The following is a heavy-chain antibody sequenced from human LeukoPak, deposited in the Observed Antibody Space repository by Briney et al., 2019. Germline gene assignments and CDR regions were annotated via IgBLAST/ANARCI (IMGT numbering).Heavy chain of an antibody. CDR1: GYTFTSYG. Sequence: GASVKVSSKASGYTFTSYGISWVRQAPGQGLEWMGWISAYNGNTNYAQKLQGRVTMTTDTSTSTAYMELRSLRSDDTAVYYCARGPAYYYDSSGYYYWGQGTLVTVST. D-gene: IGHD3-22*01. J-gene: IGHJ4*02. CDR3: ARGPAYYYDSSGYYY. V-gene: IGHV1-18*01. CDR2: ISAYNGNT.